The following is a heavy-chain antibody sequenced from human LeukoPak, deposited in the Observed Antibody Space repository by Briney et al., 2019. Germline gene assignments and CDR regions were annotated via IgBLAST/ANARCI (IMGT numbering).Heavy chain of an antibody. CDR1: GFTFSRYW. CDR3: ARHIGSGLWDY. J-gene: IGHJ4*02. V-gene: IGHV3-7*05. D-gene: IGHD1-26*01. Sequence: GGSLRLSCAASGFTFSRYWISRVRQAPGKGLEWVANIKQDGSEKHYVDSVKGRFTISRDNAKNSLYLQMNSLRAEDSALYYCARHIGSGLWDYWGQGTLVTVSS. CDR2: IKQDGSEK.